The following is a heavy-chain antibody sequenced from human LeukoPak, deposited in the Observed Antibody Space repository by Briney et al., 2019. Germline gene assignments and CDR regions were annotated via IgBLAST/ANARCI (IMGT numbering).Heavy chain of an antibody. CDR1: GGSISSSNW. D-gene: IGHD5-12*01. J-gene: IGHJ3*02. Sequence: SETLSLTCAVSGGSISSSNWWSWVRQPPGKGLEWIGEIYHSGSTNYNPSLKSRVTISVDKSKNQFSLKLSSVTAADTAVYYCARVVSVVALADAFDIWGQGTMVTVSS. CDR2: IYHSGST. CDR3: ARVVSVVALADAFDI. V-gene: IGHV4-4*02.